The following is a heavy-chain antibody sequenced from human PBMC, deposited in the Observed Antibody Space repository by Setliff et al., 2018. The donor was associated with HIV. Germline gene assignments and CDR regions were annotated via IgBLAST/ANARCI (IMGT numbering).Heavy chain of an antibody. CDR2: IFYSGSS. J-gene: IGHJ5*02. CDR3: ARDRGSYNFWSGLARGDNWFDP. CDR1: GASISTYY. Sequence: KSSETLSLTCTVSGASISTYYWSWIRQPPGKGLGWIGYIFYSGSSNYNPSLKSRVTMSVDTSKNQFSLNLTSVTAADTAVYYCARDRGSYNFWSGLARGDNWFDPWGQGTQVTVSS. V-gene: IGHV4-59*01. D-gene: IGHD3-3*01.